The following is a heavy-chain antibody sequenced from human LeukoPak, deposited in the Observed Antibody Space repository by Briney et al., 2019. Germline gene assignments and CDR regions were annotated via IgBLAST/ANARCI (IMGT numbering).Heavy chain of an antibody. V-gene: IGHV2-5*01. CDR3: AHRLGPEGYSSSWNNWFDP. CDR1: GFSLSTSGVG. CDR2: IYWNDDK. D-gene: IGHD6-13*01. Sequence: SGPTLVKPTQTLTLTCTFSGFSLSTSGVGVGWIRQPPGKALEWLALIYWNDDKRYSPSLKSRLTITKDTSKNQVVLTMTNMDPVDTATYYCAHRLGPEGYSSSWNNWFDPWGQGTLVTVSS. J-gene: IGHJ5*02.